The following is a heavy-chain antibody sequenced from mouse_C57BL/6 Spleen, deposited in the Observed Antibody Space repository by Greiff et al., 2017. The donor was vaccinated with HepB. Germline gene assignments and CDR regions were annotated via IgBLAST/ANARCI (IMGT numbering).Heavy chain of an antibody. Sequence: VQLQQPGAELVKPGASVKLSCKASGYTFTSYWMQWVKQRPGQGLEWIGEIDPSDSYTNYNQKFKGKATLTVDTSSSTAYMQLSSLTSEDSAVYYCARRDGNLRDYAMDYGGQGTSFPVSS. J-gene: IGHJ4*01. V-gene: IGHV1-50*01. CDR3: ARRDGNLRDYAMDY. CDR2: IDPSDSYT. CDR1: GYTFTSYW. D-gene: IGHD2-1*01.